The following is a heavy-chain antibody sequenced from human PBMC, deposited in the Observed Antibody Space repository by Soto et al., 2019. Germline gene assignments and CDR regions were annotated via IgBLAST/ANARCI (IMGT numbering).Heavy chain of an antibody. CDR3: ARNTVTTPFYYYGMDV. D-gene: IGHD4-4*01. CDR1: GGTFSSYA. V-gene: IGHV1-69*19. J-gene: IGHJ6*02. Sequence: QVQLVQSGAEVKKPGSSVKVSCKASGGTFSSYAISWVRQAPGPGLEWMGGIIPILGTANYAQTLQGRVTIAADESTSTAYMEPGSLRSEDTAVYHCARNTVTTPFYYYGMDVWGQGTTVTVSS. CDR2: IIPILGTA.